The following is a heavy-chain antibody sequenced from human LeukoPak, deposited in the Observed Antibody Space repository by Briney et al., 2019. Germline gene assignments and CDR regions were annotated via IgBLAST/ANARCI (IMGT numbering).Heavy chain of an antibody. Sequence: GGSLRLSCAASRFTLSNYWMSWVRQAPGKGLEWVANIKQDGSEKYYVDSVKGRFTISRDNAKNSLSLQMNSLRAEDTAVYYCARQRGSGCFDYWGQGTLVTVSS. J-gene: IGHJ4*02. CDR3: ARQRGSGCFDY. CDR2: IKQDGSEK. D-gene: IGHD6-19*01. V-gene: IGHV3-7*01. CDR1: RFTLSNYW.